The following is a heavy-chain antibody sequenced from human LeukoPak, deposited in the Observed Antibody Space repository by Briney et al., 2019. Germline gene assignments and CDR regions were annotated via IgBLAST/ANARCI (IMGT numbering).Heavy chain of an antibody. D-gene: IGHD3-10*01. CDR2: INHSGST. CDR3: AGGRSRGSIFDY. V-gene: IGHV4-34*01. J-gene: IGHJ4*02. Sequence: PSETLSLTCAVYGGSFSGYYWSWIRQPPGKGLEWIGEINHSGSTNCNPSLKSRVTISVDTSKNQFSLKLSSVTAADTAVYYCAGGRSRGSIFDYWGQGTLVTVSS. CDR1: GGSFSGYY.